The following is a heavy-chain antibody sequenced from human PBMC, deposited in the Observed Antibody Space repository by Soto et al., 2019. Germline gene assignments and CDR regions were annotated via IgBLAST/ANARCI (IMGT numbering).Heavy chain of an antibody. V-gene: IGHV4-39*01. CDR3: ARIPTQYGDYDTDQYYFDY. D-gene: IGHD4-17*01. CDR2: IYYSGST. J-gene: IGHJ4*02. CDR1: GGSISSSSYY. Sequence: QLQLQESGPGLVKPSETLSLTCTVSGGSISSSSYYWGWIRQPPGKGLEWIGSIYYSGSTYYNPSLKSRVTISVDTSKNQFSLKLSSVTAADTAVYYCARIPTQYGDYDTDQYYFDYWGQGTLVTVSS.